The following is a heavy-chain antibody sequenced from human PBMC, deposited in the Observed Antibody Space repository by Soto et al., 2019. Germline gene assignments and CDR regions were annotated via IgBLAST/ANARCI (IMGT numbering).Heavy chain of an antibody. J-gene: IGHJ4*02. D-gene: IGHD3-3*01. V-gene: IGHV1-3*01. CDR1: GYTFTTSA. CDR3: ARERDSLRGYSYDF. Sequence: QVQLVQSGTEVKQPGASVKVSCKASGYTFTTSAIHWVSQAPGQTPGQRLEWMGWSNAGYGNTKYPQKIQGRDTIARDTSASTDYMERSRLTAEDTAVYYCARERDSLRGYSYDFWGQGTLVNVSS. CDR2: SNAGYGNT.